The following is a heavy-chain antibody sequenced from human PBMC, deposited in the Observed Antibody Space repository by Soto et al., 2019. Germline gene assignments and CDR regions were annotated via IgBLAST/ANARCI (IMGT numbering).Heavy chain of an antibody. J-gene: IGHJ5*02. Sequence: HVQLQESGPGLVKPSETLSLTCTVSGGSISTYYWSWIRQPPGKGLEWIGYIYYDGSTSYNPSLRSRVTISVDTSKNQFSLILSSLTSADTAEYYCARDQLSSGLYVWFDPWGQGTLVTVSS. CDR2: IYYDGST. D-gene: IGHD6-25*01. CDR3: ARDQLSSGLYVWFDP. V-gene: IGHV4-59*01. CDR1: GGSISTYY.